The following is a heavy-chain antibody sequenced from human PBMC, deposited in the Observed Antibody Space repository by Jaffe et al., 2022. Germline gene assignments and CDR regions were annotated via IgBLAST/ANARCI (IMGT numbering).Heavy chain of an antibody. D-gene: IGHD1-7*01. Sequence: QVQLQESGPGLVKPSETLSLTCTVSGGFISDNYWSWIRQPPGKGLEWIGHIYYSGNTNYNPSLESRVTISVDTSKNQFSLKLSSVTAADTAVYYCARVGYNWDYITYYMDVWGKGTTVTVSS. CDR3: ARVGYNWDYITYYMDV. J-gene: IGHJ6*03. V-gene: IGHV4-59*01. CDR1: GGFISDNY. CDR2: IYYSGNT.